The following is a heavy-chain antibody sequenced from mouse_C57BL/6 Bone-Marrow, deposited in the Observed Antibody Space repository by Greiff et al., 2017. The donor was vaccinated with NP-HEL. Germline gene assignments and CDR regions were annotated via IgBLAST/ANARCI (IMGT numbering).Heavy chain of an antibody. J-gene: IGHJ4*01. CDR2: INYDGSST. V-gene: IGHV5-16*01. CDR1: GFTFSDYY. CDR3: ERQRLYAMDD. D-gene: IGHD3-2*02. Sequence: EVQVVESEGGLVQPGSSMKLSCTASGFTFSDYYMAWVRQVPEKGLEWVANINYDGSSTYYPDSLKSRFILSRDNAKNNLYLQMNSLKSEDTSTYYWERQRLYAMDDWGQGTSGTVSS.